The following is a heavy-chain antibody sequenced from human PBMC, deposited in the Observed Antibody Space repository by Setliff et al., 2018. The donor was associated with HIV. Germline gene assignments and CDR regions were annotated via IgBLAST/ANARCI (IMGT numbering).Heavy chain of an antibody. CDR3: ARVPVAGANWFDP. D-gene: IGHD2-21*01. CDR1: GVSINRTDHY. CDR2: VSQSGST. Sequence: NPSETLSLTCSASGVSINRTDHYWGWIRQSPGKRLEWIGSVSQSGSTYYNPSLKSRITISVDRSKNLFSLKLISVTAADQGVYYCARVPVAGANWFDPWGLGTLVTVSS. J-gene: IGHJ5*02. V-gene: IGHV4-39*01.